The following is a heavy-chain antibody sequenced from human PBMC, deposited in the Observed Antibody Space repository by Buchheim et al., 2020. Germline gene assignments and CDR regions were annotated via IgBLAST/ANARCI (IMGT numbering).Heavy chain of an antibody. Sequence: QVQLVQSGAEVKKPGASVKVSCKASGYTFTSYYMHWVRQAPGQGLEWMGIINPSGGSTSYAQKFQGRVNMTRETSTSTVYMELSSLRSEDTAVYYCARDGSVQWELRGYYYGMDVWGQGTT. CDR2: INPSGGST. CDR1: GYTFTSYY. V-gene: IGHV1-46*01. D-gene: IGHD1-26*01. CDR3: ARDGSVQWELRGYYYGMDV. J-gene: IGHJ6*02.